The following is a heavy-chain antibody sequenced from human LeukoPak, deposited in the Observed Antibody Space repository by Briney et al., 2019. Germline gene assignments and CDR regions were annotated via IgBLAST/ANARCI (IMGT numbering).Heavy chain of an antibody. D-gene: IGHD3-10*01. V-gene: IGHV3-30*02. CDR2: IRYDGSNK. J-gene: IGHJ4*02. CDR3: AKVSWFGANGGDY. CDR1: GFTFSSYG. Sequence: GGSLRLSCAASGFTFSSYGMHWVRQAPGKGLEWVAFIRYDGSNKYYAGSVKGRFTISRDNSKNTLYLQMNSLRAEDTAVYYCAKVSWFGANGGDYWGQGTLVTVSS.